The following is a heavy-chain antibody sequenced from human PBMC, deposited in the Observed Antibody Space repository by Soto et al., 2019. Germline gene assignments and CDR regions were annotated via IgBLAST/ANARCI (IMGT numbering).Heavy chain of an antibody. CDR1: GYSISSGYY. V-gene: IGHV4-38-2*01. D-gene: IGHD1-20*01. Sequence: NPSETLSLTCAVSGYSISSGYYWGWLRQSPGKGPEWIGSVFYTGFTSYNPSLESRVSASVDTSKNQFSLKVSGVSAADTAVYYCATSQKGYNWNYFDHWGQGALVTVSS. J-gene: IGHJ4*02. CDR2: VFYTGFT. CDR3: ATSQKGYNWNYFDH.